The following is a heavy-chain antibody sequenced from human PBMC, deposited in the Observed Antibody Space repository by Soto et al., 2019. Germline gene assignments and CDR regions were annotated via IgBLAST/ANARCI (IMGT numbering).Heavy chain of an antibody. J-gene: IGHJ3*02. CDR2: IYPGDSDT. CDR3: AGRLSAKGYHDT. CDR1: GSSFSTYW. D-gene: IGHD5-12*01. V-gene: IGHV5-51*01. Sequence: PGESLQISCKGSGSSFSTYWIGWVRRMPGKGLEWMGIIYPGDSDTRYSPSFQGQVTISADKSISTAYLKWSSLKASDTAMYYCAGRLSAKGYHDTWGHGTIVIV.